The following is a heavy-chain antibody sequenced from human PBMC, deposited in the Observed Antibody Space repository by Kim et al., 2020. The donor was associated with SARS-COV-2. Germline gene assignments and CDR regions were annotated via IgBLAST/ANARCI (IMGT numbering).Heavy chain of an antibody. CDR1: GFTFRRYA. V-gene: IGHV3-23*01. Sequence: LSLTCAASGFTFRRYAMSWVRQAPGKGLEWVSGTGGASTYYADSVKGRFTISRDNSKSTLYLQMDSLRADDTAVYYCAKLPMTNYYYDGVDVWGQGTTVTVSS. CDR2: TGGAST. CDR3: AKLPMTNYYYDGVDV. J-gene: IGHJ6*02.